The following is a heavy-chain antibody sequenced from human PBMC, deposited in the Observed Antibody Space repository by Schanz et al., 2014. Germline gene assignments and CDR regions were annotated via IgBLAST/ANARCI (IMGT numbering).Heavy chain of an antibody. CDR2: INSVGSNT. V-gene: IGHV3-74*02. CDR1: GFTFSSHW. Sequence: VQLVESGGGVVQPGKSLRLSCAASGFTFSSHWMHWVRQDPGKGLVWVARINSVGSNTDYADSVTGRFTISRDNAKNTLYLQMNTLRAEDTALYYCAKGSRSGSKVMDVWGKGTTVTVAS. J-gene: IGHJ6*03. CDR3: AKGSRSGSKVMDV. D-gene: IGHD3-10*01.